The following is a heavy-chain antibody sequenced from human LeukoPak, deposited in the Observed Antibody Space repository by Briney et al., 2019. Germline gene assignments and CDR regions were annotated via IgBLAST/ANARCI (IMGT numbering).Heavy chain of an antibody. Sequence: GGSLRLSCAASGFTFSSYWMHWVRQAPAKGLVWVSRINSDGSSTSYADSVKGRSTISRDNAKNTLYLQMNSLRAEGTAVYDCARQPGGCSSTSCYSWFDPWGQGTLVTVSS. V-gene: IGHV3-74*01. CDR2: INSDGSST. CDR1: GFTFSSYW. D-gene: IGHD2-2*01. CDR3: ARQPGGCSSTSCYSWFDP. J-gene: IGHJ5*02.